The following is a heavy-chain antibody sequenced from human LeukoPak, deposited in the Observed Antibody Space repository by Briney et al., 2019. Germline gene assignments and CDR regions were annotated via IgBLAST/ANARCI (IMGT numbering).Heavy chain of an antibody. CDR2: IIPILGIA. V-gene: IGHV1-69*04. CDR1: GGTFSSYT. D-gene: IGHD3-22*01. Sequence: SVKVSCKASGGTFSSYTISWVRQAPGQGLEWMGRIIPILGIANYAQKFQGRVTITADKSTSTAYMELSSLRSEDTAVYYCAREPGGSGYYDYWGQGTLVTVSS. CDR3: AREPGGSGYYDY. J-gene: IGHJ4*02.